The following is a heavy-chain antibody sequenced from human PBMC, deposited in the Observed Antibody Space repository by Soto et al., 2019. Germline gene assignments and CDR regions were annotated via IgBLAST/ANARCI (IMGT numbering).Heavy chain of an antibody. D-gene: IGHD3-10*01. CDR3: ARGAREYYYGSGNYYFDY. Sequence: PWETLSLTCAVYCGSFSGYYWSWIRQPPGKGLEWIGEINHSGSTNYNPSLKSRVTISVDTSKNQFSLKLSSVTAADTAVYYCARGAREYYYGSGNYYFDYWGQGTLVTVSS. CDR2: INHSGST. CDR1: CGSFSGYY. J-gene: IGHJ4*02. V-gene: IGHV4-34*01.